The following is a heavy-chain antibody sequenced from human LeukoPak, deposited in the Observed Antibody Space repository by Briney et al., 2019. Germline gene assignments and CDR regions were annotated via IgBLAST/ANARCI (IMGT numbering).Heavy chain of an antibody. CDR3: ARDFTRNSYAVAEFFHP. CDR2: IYANGDT. V-gene: IGHV4-4*07. Sequence: PSETLSLTCTVSGGSISGYYWNWIRQSAGKGLEWIGRIYANGDTNYNPSLRSRVSMSVDTSKNQFSLKLTSVTAADTAIYYCARDFTRNSYAVAEFFHPWGQGTLVSVSS. J-gene: IGHJ1*01. CDR1: GGSISGYY. D-gene: IGHD5-18*01.